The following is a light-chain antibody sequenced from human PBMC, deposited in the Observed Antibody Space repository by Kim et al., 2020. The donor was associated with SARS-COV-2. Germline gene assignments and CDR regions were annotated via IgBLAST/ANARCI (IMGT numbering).Light chain of an antibody. Sequence: PGGTVSLTCGSNTGPDTRSHYPFLVQQKPGQAPTTLIYDTTDTNSWTPARFSGSLLGGKGALTLSGAQPEDEAGYYCLLSYGGPRVFGGGTKLTVL. CDR3: LLSYGGPRV. J-gene: IGLJ3*02. V-gene: IGLV7-46*01. CDR2: DTT. CDR1: TGPDTRSHY.